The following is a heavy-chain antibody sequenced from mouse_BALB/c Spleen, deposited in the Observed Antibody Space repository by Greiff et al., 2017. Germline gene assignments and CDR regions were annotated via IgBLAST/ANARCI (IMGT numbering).Heavy chain of an antibody. D-gene: IGHD2-4*01. CDR3: ARSGGITEGFAY. CDR2: ISSGSSTI. Sequence: EVQVVESGGGLVQPGGSRKLSCAASGFTFSSFGMHWVRQAPEKGLEWVAYISSGSSTIYYADTVKGRLTISRDNPKNTLFLQMTSLRSEDTAMYYCARSGGITEGFAYWGQGTLVTVSA. CDR1: GFTFSSFG. V-gene: IGHV5-17*02. J-gene: IGHJ3*01.